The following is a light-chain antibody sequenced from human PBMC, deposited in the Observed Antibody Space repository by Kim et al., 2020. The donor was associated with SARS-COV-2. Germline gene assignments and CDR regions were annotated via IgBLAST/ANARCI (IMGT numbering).Light chain of an antibody. CDR2: HAS. CDR1: QSVGVY. CDR3: QHSYGIAPIT. Sequence: SVGDRCTITSRASQSVGVYLNWYQHKPGTAPNLLIYHASTLQSGVPSRFSGSGSGTDFTLTISNLQPEDIATYYCQHSYGIAPITFGQGTRLEIK. J-gene: IGKJ5*01. V-gene: IGKV1-39*01.